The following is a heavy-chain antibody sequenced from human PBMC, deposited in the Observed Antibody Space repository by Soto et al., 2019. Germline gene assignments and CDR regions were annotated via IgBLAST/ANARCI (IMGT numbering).Heavy chain of an antibody. D-gene: IGHD6-19*01. V-gene: IGHV3-9*01. J-gene: IGHJ4*02. CDR2: ISWNSGSI. CDR1: GFTFDDYA. CDR3: AKDHYSSGWYGDFDY. Sequence: HPGGSLRLSCAASGFTFDDYAMHWVRQAPGKGLEWVSGISWNSGSIGYADSVKGRFTISRDNAKNSLYLQMNSLRAEDTALYYCAKDHYSSGWYGDFDYWGQGTLVTVSS.